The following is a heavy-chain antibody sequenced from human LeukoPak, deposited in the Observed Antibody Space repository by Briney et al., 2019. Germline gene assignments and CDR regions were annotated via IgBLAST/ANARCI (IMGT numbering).Heavy chain of an antibody. Sequence: GGALRLSCAASGFTFSSYSMNWVRQAPGKGLEWLSYISSSSTVIYYADSVKGRFTISRDNAKDSLYLQMNSLRVEDTAVNHCARADYYYGMDVWGQGTTVTVSS. J-gene: IGHJ6*02. CDR3: ARADYYYGMDV. CDR2: ISSSSTVI. V-gene: IGHV3-48*01. CDR1: GFTFSSYS.